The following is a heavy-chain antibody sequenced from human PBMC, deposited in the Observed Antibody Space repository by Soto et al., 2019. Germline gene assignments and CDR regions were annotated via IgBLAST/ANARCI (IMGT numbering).Heavy chain of an antibody. V-gene: IGHV4-34*01. J-gene: IGHJ4*02. D-gene: IGHD3-10*01. Sequence: PSETLSLTCAVYGDSLSGYYWSWIRQPPGKGLEWIGQINHSGRTNYNPSLTSRVTMSVDMSKNQFTLKLSSVTAADTAVYYCARLAGSGSYSRAILDFWGQGAQVTVSS. CDR2: INHSGRT. CDR3: ARLAGSGSYSRAILDF. CDR1: GDSLSGYY.